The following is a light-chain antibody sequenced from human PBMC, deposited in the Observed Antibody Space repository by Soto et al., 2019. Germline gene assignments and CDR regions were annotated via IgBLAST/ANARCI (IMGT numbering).Light chain of an antibody. Sequence: DMQGTKTPEALPAAKEYRVTIPRYSSQSIMSWLAWYQQKPGKAPKLLIYKASDLDVGVPSRFAGSVSGTELTMTFGCLLAVDVATYYRHQYNALPWWPCGGGTKVDVK. CDR2: KAS. V-gene: IGKV1-5*03. CDR1: QSIMSW. CDR3: HQYNALPWWP. J-gene: IGKJ4*02.